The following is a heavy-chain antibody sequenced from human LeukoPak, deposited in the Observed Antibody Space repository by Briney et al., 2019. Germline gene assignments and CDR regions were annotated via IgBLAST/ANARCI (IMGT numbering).Heavy chain of an antibody. CDR2: IWHDESNK. CDR3: ARDLDSYGSGSSLDY. V-gene: IGHV3-33*08. D-gene: IGHD3-10*01. Sequence: GGSLRLSCAASGFTFSSYAMRWVRQAPGKGGEWVAVIWHDESNKDYAGSVKGRFTISRDNSQNTLYLQMSSLSAEDTAVYYCARDLDSYGSGSSLDYWGQGTLVTVSS. CDR1: GFTFSSYA. J-gene: IGHJ4*02.